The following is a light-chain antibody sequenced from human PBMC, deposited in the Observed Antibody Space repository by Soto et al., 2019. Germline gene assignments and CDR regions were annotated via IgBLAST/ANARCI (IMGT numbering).Light chain of an antibody. V-gene: IGKV1-39*01. CDR1: QSISSY. J-gene: IGKJ4*01. CDR3: QQSYSTSLLT. CDR2: AAS. Sequence: DLPMTQSPSSLSASVGDRVTITCRASQSISSYLNWYQQKPGKAPKLLIYAASSLQSGVPSRFSGSGSGTDFTLTISSLQPEDFATYYCQQSYSTSLLTFGGGTKVEIK.